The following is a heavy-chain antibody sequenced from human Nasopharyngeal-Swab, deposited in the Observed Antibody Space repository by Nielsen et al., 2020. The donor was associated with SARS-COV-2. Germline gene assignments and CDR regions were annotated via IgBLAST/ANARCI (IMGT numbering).Heavy chain of an antibody. D-gene: IGHD2-15*01. CDR1: GFFFSSYP. Sequence: GGSLRLSCAASGFFFSSYPMNWVRQAPGRGLEWVAVIWYDGSNKYYADSVKGRFTISRDNSKNTLYLQMNSLRAEDTAVYYCARDQVATIDYWGQGTLVTVSS. CDR2: IWYDGSNK. V-gene: IGHV3-33*08. J-gene: IGHJ4*02. CDR3: ARDQVATIDY.